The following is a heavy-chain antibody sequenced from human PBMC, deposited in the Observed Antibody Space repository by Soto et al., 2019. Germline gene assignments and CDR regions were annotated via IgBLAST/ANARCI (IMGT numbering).Heavy chain of an antibody. D-gene: IGHD6-19*01. V-gene: IGHV3-48*02. CDR1: GFTFSSYS. CDR2: ISSSSSTI. Sequence: PGGSLRLSCAASGFTFSSYSMSWVRQAPGKGLEWVSYISSSSSTIYYADSVKGRFTISRDNAKNSLYLQMNSLRDEDTAVYYCARGPRRWLETFDYWGQGTLVTVSS. CDR3: ARGPRRWLETFDY. J-gene: IGHJ4*02.